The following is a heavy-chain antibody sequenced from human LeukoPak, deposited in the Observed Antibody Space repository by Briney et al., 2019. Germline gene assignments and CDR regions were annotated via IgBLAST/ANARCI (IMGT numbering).Heavy chain of an antibody. CDR3: ARGGFGSSSWFLDY. V-gene: IGHV4-39*01. CDR2: IYYSGST. CDR1: GGSISSSSYY. J-gene: IGHJ4*02. D-gene: IGHD6-6*01. Sequence: SETLSLTCTVSGGSISSSSYYWGWIRQPPGKGLEWIGSIYYSGSTYYNPSLKSRVTISVDTSKNQFSLKLSSVTAADTAVYYCARGGFGSSSWFLDYWGQGALVTVSS.